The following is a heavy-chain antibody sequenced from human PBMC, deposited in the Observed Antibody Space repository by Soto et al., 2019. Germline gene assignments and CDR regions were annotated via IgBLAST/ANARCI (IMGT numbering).Heavy chain of an antibody. CDR2: FDPEDGET. V-gene: IGHV1-24*01. D-gene: IGHD6-19*01. Sequence: ASVQVSCKVSGYTLTEFSMHGARPAPGTVLEWMGGFDPEDGETIYAQKFQGRVTMTEDTSTDNAKNSLYLQMNGLRADDTALYDCAKDWHHYQGVAGGDYCGQGPRVT. J-gene: IGHJ4*02. CDR3: AKDWHHYQGVAGGDY. CDR1: GYTLTEFS.